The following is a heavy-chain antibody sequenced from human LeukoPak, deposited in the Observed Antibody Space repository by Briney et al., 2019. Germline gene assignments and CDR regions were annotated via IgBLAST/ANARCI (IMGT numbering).Heavy chain of an antibody. CDR3: ARLSSGSFSDY. CDR2: ISSSGAGT. V-gene: IGHV3-23*01. CDR1: GFTFSGYA. J-gene: IGHJ4*02. D-gene: IGHD1-26*01. Sequence: PGGSLRLSCAASGFTFSGYAMSWVRQAPGKGLEWVSAISSSGAGTYYADSVKGRFTISRDNSKNTLFLQMNSLTAEDTAVYYCARLSSGSFSDYWGQGTLVTVSS.